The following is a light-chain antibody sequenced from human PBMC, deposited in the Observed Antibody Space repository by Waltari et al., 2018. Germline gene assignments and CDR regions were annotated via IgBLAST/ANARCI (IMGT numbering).Light chain of an antibody. CDR3: QQSYTSPAT. Sequence: DIQMTQSPSSLSASVGDRVTITCRASQSINNFLIWYQQRPGRAPRFLSYSASSLQSGVPARFSGSGSGTDFTLTITSLQPEDFATYYCQQSYTSPATFGQGTKVEIK. J-gene: IGKJ1*01. CDR1: QSINNF. CDR2: SAS. V-gene: IGKV1-39*01.